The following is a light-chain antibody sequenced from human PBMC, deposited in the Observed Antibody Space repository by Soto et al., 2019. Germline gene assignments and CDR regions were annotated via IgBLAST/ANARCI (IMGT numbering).Light chain of an antibody. CDR3: QQHGQWPIT. Sequence: ETVMTQSPATLSVSPGERATLSCRASHSVGNNLAWYQQKPGQAPRLLIYGISKRATDIPDRFSGSGSGTEFTLTISSLQPEDFATYYCQQHGQWPITFGQGTRLEIK. CDR1: HSVGNN. CDR2: GIS. V-gene: IGKV3D-15*01. J-gene: IGKJ5*01.